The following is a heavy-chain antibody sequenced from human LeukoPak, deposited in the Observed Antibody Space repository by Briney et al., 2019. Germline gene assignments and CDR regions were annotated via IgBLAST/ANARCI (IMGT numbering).Heavy chain of an antibody. J-gene: IGHJ4*02. D-gene: IGHD2-8*02. Sequence: EASVKVSCKASGYTFTSYSMHWVRQAPGQGLEWVRIINPRDGGISYAQRLQGRITVTMDTSTSTVYMELSSLRSEDTAVYYCFTGGPDYWGQGTLVTVSS. V-gene: IGHV1-46*04. CDR1: GYTFTSYS. CDR3: FTGGPDY. CDR2: INPRDGGI.